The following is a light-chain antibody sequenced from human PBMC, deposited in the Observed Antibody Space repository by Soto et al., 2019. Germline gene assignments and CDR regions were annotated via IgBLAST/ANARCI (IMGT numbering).Light chain of an antibody. CDR1: QGISSF. J-gene: IGKJ4*01. Sequence: DIQLTQSPSFLSASVGDRVTITCRASQGISSFLAWYQQKPPKAPKLLIYAASSLQSGVPSRFSGSGSGTDFTLTISRLEPEDSAVYYCQQYVSIPLTSGGGTKVDVK. CDR2: AAS. CDR3: QQYVSIPLT. V-gene: IGKV1-9*01.